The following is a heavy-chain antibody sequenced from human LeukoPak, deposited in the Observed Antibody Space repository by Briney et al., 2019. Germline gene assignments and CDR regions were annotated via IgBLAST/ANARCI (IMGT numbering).Heavy chain of an antibody. CDR2: MNPNSGNT. CDR3: ARARNLQHYYDSSGYFY. Sequence: ASVKVSCKASGGTFSSYAISWVRQAPGQGLEWMGWMNPNSGNTGYAQKFQGRVTMTRNTSISTAYMYLSSLRSEDTAVYYCARARNLQHYYDSSGYFYWGQGTLVTVSS. D-gene: IGHD3-22*01. J-gene: IGHJ4*02. V-gene: IGHV1-8*02. CDR1: GGTFSSYA.